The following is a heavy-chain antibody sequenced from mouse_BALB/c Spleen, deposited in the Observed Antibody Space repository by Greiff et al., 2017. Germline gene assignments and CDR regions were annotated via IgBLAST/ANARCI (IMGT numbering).Heavy chain of an antibody. J-gene: IGHJ2*01. Sequence: ESGPGLVKPSQSLSLTCSVTGYSITSGYYWNWIRQFPGNKLEWMGYISYDGSNNYNPSLKNRISITRDTSKNQFFLKLNSVTTEDTATYYCAREDYGNYDNYWGQGTTLTVSS. V-gene: IGHV3-6*02. D-gene: IGHD2-1*01. CDR2: ISYDGSN. CDR1: GYSITSGYY. CDR3: AREDYGNYDNY.